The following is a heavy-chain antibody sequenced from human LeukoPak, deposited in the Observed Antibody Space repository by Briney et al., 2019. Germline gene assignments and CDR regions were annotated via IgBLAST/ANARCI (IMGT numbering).Heavy chain of an antibody. D-gene: IGHD3-22*01. Sequence: GGSLRLSCAASGFTVSSNYMSWVRQAPGKGLEWVSVIYSGGRTYYADSVKGRFTISKDNSKNTLYLQMNSLRAEDTAVYYCARESNSGYYLSYWGQGTLVTVSS. CDR1: GFTVSSNY. CDR2: IYSGGRT. J-gene: IGHJ4*02. V-gene: IGHV3-66*01. CDR3: ARESNSGYYLSY.